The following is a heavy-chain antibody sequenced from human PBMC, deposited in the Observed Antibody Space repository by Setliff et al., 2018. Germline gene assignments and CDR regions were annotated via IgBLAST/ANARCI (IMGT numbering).Heavy chain of an antibody. J-gene: IGHJ4*02. CDR2: IIPMFGTT. V-gene: IGHV1-69*13. D-gene: IGHD6-13*01. CDR1: GGIFSTYS. Sequence: SVKVSCKASGGIFSTYSFSWVRQAPGQGLEWMGGIIPMFGTTNYAQSFQGRLTITADESTSTAYMELRSLRSDDMAVYYCARSGGSSWQTKLDYWGQGTLVTVSS. CDR3: ARSGGSSWQTKLDY.